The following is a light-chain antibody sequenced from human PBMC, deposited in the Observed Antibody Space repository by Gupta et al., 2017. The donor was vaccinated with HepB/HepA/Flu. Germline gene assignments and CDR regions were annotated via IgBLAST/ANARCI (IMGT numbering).Light chain of an antibody. CDR3: QVWDSSSDHPNWV. J-gene: IGLJ3*02. CDR1: NIGSKS. V-gene: IGLV3-21*04. CDR2: YDS. Sequence: APGKTARITCGGNNIGSKSVHWYQQKPGQAPVLVIYYDSDRPSGIPERFSGSNSGNTATLTISRVEAGDEADYYCQVWDSSSDHPNWVFGGGTKLTVL.